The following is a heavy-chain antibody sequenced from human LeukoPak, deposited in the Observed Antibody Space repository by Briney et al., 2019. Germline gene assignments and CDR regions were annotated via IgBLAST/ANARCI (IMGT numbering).Heavy chain of an antibody. J-gene: IGHJ5*02. V-gene: IGHV1-2*06. CDR2: INPNGGGT. Sequence: ASVKVSCKASGYTFTGYYMHWVRQAPGQGLEWMGRINPNGGGTNYAQKFQGRVTMTRDTSISTAYMELSRLRSDDTAVYYCARGRYCSNTNCPPNPRIAAAGTNKNWFDPWGQGTLVTVSS. CDR3: ARGRYCSNTNCPPNPRIAAAGTNKNWFDP. CDR1: GYTFTGYY. D-gene: IGHD6-13*01.